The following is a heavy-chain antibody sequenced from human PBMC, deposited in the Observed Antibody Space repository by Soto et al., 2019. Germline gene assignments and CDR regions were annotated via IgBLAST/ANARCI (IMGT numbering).Heavy chain of an antibody. CDR1: GGTFSTYA. Sequence: QVQLVQSGAEVKKPGSSVKVSCKAPGGTFSTYAISWVRQAPGQGLEWMGGVIPIFGTPKYAQKFRGRDTITADESTSTGYMELRSLRSEDTAVYYCARSQGGSSSLDIYYYYYYGMDVWGQGTTVTVSS. CDR3: ARSQGGSSSLDIYYYYYYGMDV. CDR2: VIPIFGTP. V-gene: IGHV1-69*01. J-gene: IGHJ6*02. D-gene: IGHD2-15*01.